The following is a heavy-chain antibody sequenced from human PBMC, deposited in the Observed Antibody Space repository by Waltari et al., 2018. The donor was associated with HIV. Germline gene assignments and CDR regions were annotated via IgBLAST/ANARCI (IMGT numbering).Heavy chain of an antibody. CDR1: GYIFMNFD. CDR3: ARNSSAKGNRYFYYGLDV. D-gene: IGHD3-22*01. CDR2: MNPNSSNT. V-gene: IGHV1-8*02. Sequence: QVHLVQSGPEVKRPGASVKISCKGYGYIFMNFDVNWVRQAAGQGPEWLGWMNPNSSNTASPYIFEERVTMTRDVSTDTAYMEMSGLTPEDTAIHYCARNSSAKGNRYFYYGLDVWGQGTPVTV. J-gene: IGHJ6*02.